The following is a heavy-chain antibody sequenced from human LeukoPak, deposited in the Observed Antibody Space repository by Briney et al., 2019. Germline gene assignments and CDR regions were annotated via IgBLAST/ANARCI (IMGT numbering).Heavy chain of an antibody. D-gene: IGHD3-3*01. CDR3: ARVARGLEWLLSGPSYFDY. Sequence: PSETLSLTCTVSGGSISSSSYYWGWIRQPPGKGLEWIGSIYYSGSTCYNPSLKSRVTISVDTSKNQFSLKLSSVTAADTAVYYCARVARGLEWLLSGPSYFDYWGQGTLVTVSS. V-gene: IGHV4-39*07. J-gene: IGHJ4*02. CDR1: GGSISSSSYY. CDR2: IYYSGST.